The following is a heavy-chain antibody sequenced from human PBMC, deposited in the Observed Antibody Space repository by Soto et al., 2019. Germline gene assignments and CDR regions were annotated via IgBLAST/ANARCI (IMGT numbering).Heavy chain of an antibody. V-gene: IGHV4-59*01. CDR2: IYYSGST. Sequence: SETLSLTCTVSGGSISSYYWSWIRQPPGKGLEWIGYIYYSGSTNYNPSLKSRVTISVDTSKNQFSLKLSSVTAADTAVYYCAREGYASETSYSSSWYAIDYWGQGTLVTVSS. CDR1: GGSISSYY. J-gene: IGHJ4*02. D-gene: IGHD6-13*01. CDR3: AREGYASETSYSSSWYAIDY.